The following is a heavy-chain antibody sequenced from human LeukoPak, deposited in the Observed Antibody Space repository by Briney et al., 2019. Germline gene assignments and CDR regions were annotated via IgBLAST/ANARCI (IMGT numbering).Heavy chain of an antibody. V-gene: IGHV3-23*01. CDR3: ARASWVSSADAVW. J-gene: IGHJ4*02. D-gene: IGHD3-16*01. CDR1: GLSFSSFA. CDR2: MKGTGET. Sequence: GGSLRLSCATSGLSFSSFAMSWVRQAPARGLEWLSSMKGTGETFYAYSVRRRFTRSRDDSRNTVYLQLNNLRVEDTAVYYCARASWVSSADAVWWGQGTVVTVSS.